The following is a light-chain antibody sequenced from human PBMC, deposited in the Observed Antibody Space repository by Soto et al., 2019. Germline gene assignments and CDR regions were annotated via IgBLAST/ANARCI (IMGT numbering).Light chain of an antibody. Sequence: AIRMTQSPSSLSASTGDRVTITCRASQGISSYLAWYQQKPGKAPKLLIYAASTLQSGVPSGFSGSGSGTDFTLTISCLQSEDFATYYCHQYYSYPPYTFGQGTKLEIK. CDR1: QGISSY. CDR3: HQYYSYPPYT. J-gene: IGKJ2*01. V-gene: IGKV1-8*01. CDR2: AAS.